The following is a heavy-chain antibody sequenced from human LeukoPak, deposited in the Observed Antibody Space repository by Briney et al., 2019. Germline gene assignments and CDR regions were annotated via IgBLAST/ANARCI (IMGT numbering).Heavy chain of an antibody. D-gene: IGHD3-10*01. V-gene: IGHV4-4*07. Sequence: PSETLSLTCTVSGGSISSYYWSWIRQSAGKGLEWIGRIHTSGSTNYNPSLKSRVTISVDTSKNQFSLKLSSVTAADTAVYYCARESLVRGGGGDAFDIWGQGTMVTVSS. CDR2: IHTSGST. J-gene: IGHJ3*02. CDR1: GGSISSYY. CDR3: ARESLVRGGGGDAFDI.